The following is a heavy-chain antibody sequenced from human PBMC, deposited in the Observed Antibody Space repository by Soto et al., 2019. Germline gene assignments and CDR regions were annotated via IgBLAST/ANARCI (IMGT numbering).Heavy chain of an antibody. D-gene: IGHD3-10*01. J-gene: IGHJ4*02. V-gene: IGHV4-4*02. CDR3: ARLVYDTRLNYMYFDF. CDR1: GVSLTSGNW. CDR2: IFHDGTA. Sequence: SEILSLACAVSGVSLTSGNWWTWVRQSPQRGLEYIGEIFHDGTANYYPSFERRVAMSVETSRNQFSLKLTSVTAADTAVYFCARLVYDTRLNYMYFDFWGPGTLVTVSS.